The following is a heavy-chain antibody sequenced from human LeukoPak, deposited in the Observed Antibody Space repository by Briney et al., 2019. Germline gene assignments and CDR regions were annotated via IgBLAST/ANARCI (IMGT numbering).Heavy chain of an antibody. V-gene: IGHV3-49*04. D-gene: IGHD3-22*01. CDR3: TYDSSGYNYYFDH. Sequence: GGSLRLSCAASGFTFSSYSMNWVRQAPGKGLECIGFIRSRSNGGTSEYAASVKGRVTFSRDDSQSIAYLQMNSLKTEDTAVYFCTYDSSGYNYYFDHWGQGTLVTVSS. CDR2: IRSRSNGGTS. CDR1: GFTFSSYS. J-gene: IGHJ4*02.